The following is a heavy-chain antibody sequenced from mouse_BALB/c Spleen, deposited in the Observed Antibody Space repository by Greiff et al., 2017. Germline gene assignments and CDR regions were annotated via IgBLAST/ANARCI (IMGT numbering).Heavy chain of an antibody. CDR1: GFAFSSYD. V-gene: IGHV5-12-1*01. CDR2: ISSGGGST. J-gene: IGHJ3*01. Sequence: EVNVVESGGGLVKPGGSLKLSCAASGFAFSSYDMSWVRQTPEKRLEWVAYISSGGGSTYYPDTVKGRFTISRDNAKNTLYLQMSSLKSEDTAMYYCARLYDYDEDWFAYWGQGTLVTVSA. D-gene: IGHD2-4*01. CDR3: ARLYDYDEDWFAY.